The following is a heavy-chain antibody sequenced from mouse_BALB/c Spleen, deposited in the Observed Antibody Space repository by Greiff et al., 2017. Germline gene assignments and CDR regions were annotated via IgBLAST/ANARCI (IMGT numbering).Heavy chain of an antibody. J-gene: IGHJ2*01. V-gene: IGHV1-7*01. CDR2: INPSTGYT. CDR3: ARLRGSTMITTLDY. CDR1: GYTFTSYW. D-gene: IGHD2-4*01. Sequence: QVHVKQSGAELAKPGASVKMSCKASGYTFTSYWMHWVKQRPGQGLEWIGYINPSTGYTEYNQKFKDKATLTADKSSSTAYMQLSSLTSEDSAVYYCARLRGSTMITTLDYWGQGTTLTVSS.